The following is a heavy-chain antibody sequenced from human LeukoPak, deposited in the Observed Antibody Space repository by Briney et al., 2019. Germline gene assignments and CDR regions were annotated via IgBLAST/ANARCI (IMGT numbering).Heavy chain of an antibody. CDR3: ARDPTTIFGVVPMDY. Sequence: RASVKVSCKASGYTFTGYYMHWVRQAPGQGLEWMGWINPNSGGTNYAQKLQGRVTMTRDTSISTAYMELSRLRSDDTAVYYCARDPTTIFGVVPMDYWGQGTLVTVSS. V-gene: IGHV1-2*02. CDR2: INPNSGGT. J-gene: IGHJ4*02. CDR1: GYTFTGYY. D-gene: IGHD3-3*01.